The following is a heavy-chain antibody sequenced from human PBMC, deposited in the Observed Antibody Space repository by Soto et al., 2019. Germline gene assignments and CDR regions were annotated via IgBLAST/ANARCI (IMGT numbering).Heavy chain of an antibody. CDR1: GGSISTYY. D-gene: IGHD2-15*01. Sequence: TLSLTCTVSGGSISTYYWTWIRQPPGKGLEWIGYIYYSGSTNYNPSLTSRVTISVDTSKNQFSLKLSSVTAADTAVYYCARGEWGYCSGGSCYSFDIWGQGTTVTVSS. CDR2: IYYSGST. CDR3: ARGEWGYCSGGSCYSFDI. J-gene: IGHJ3*02. V-gene: IGHV4-59*01.